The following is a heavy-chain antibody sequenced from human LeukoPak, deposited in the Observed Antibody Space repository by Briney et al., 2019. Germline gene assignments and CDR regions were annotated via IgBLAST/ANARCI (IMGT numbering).Heavy chain of an antibody. V-gene: IGHV1-46*01. CDR2: INPSGGST. J-gene: IGHJ4*02. CDR3: ARDRNNWNEVDY. Sequence: ASVKVSCKASGYTFTSYYMHWVRQAPGQGLEWMGIINPSGGSTSYAQKFQGRVTMTRDMSTSTVYMELSSLRSEDTAVYYCARDRNNWNEVDYWGQGTLVTVSS. CDR1: GYTFTSYY. D-gene: IGHD1-20*01.